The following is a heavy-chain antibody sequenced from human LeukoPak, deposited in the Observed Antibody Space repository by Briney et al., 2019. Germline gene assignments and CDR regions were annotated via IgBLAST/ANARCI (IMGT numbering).Heavy chain of an antibody. CDR2: IYYSGST. D-gene: IGHD3-22*01. Sequence: SWVRQAPGKGLEWIGYIYYSGSTYYNPSLKSRVTISVDTSKNQFSLKLSSVTAAGTAVYYCARGTLSGSQPEIFDYWGQGTLVTVSS. V-gene: IGHV4-31*02. CDR3: ARGTLSGSQPEIFDY. J-gene: IGHJ4*02.